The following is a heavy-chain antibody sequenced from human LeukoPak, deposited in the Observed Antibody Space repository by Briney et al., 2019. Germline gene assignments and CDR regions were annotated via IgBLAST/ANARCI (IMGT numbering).Heavy chain of an antibody. CDR3: ARRAAAGNQDY. J-gene: IGHJ4*02. Sequence: SETLSLTCTVSGGSISSGGYYWSWIRQHPGKGLEWIGYIYYSGSTYYNPSLKSRVTISVDTSKNQFSLKLSSVTAADMAVYYCARRAAAGNQDYWGQGTLVTVSS. V-gene: IGHV4-31*03. D-gene: IGHD6-13*01. CDR1: GGSISSGGYY. CDR2: IYYSGST.